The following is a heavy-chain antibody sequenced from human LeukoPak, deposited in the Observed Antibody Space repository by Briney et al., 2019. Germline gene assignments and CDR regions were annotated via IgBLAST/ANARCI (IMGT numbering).Heavy chain of an antibody. V-gene: IGHV4-34*01. J-gene: IGHJ4*02. CDR2: INHSGST. CDR1: GGSFSGYY. CDR3: ARRSVRGVTRY. Sequence: PSETLSLTCAVYGGSFSGYYWSWIRQPPGKGLEWIGEINHSGSTNYNPSLKSRVTISVDTSKNQFSLKLSSVTAADTAVYYCARRSVRGVTRYWGQGILVTVSS. D-gene: IGHD3-10*01.